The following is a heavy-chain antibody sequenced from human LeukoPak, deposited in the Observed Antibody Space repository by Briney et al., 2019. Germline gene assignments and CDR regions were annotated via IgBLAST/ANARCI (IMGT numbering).Heavy chain of an antibody. CDR2: IRSSGSTT. D-gene: IGHD3-10*01. V-gene: IGHV3-48*02. CDR3: ARVNYYALDY. CDR1: GFTFSTYS. Sequence: QPGGSLRLSCTASGFTFSTYSMIWVRQATGKGLEWVSYIRSSGSTTYYADSVQGRFTTSRDDAENSLYLQMNSLRDEDTAVYYCARVNYYALDYWGQGALVTVSS. J-gene: IGHJ4*02.